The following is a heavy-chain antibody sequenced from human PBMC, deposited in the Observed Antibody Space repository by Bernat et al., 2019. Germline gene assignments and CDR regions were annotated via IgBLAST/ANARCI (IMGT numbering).Heavy chain of an antibody. Sequence: QVQLVESGGGVVQPGRSLRLSCAASGFTFSSYGMHWVRQAPGKGLEWVAVISYDGSNKYYADSVKGRFTISRDNSKNTLYLQMNSLRAEDTAVYYCAKDMRQQLAPFGDYVMDVWGQGTTVTVSS. CDR2: ISYDGSNK. CDR3: AKDMRQQLAPFGDYVMDV. V-gene: IGHV3-30*18. J-gene: IGHJ6*02. CDR1: GFTFSSYG. D-gene: IGHD6-13*01.